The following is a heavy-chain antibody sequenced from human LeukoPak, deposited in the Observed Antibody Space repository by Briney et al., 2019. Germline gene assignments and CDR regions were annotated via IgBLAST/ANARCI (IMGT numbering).Heavy chain of an antibody. CDR3: AKGNWAVAGYNWFDP. V-gene: IGHV3-23*01. Sequence: PGGSLRLSCAASGFTFSSYAMSWVRQAPGKGLEWVSAISGSGGNIYYVDSVKGRFTISRDNSKNTLYLQMNSLRAEDTAVYYCAKGNWAVAGYNWFDPWGQGTLVTVSS. D-gene: IGHD6-19*01. CDR2: ISGSGGNI. CDR1: GFTFSSYA. J-gene: IGHJ5*02.